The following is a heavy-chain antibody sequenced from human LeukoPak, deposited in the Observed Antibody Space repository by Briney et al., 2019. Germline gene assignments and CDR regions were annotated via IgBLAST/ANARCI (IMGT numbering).Heavy chain of an antibody. CDR3: ARVPDYGDYVGSFDY. V-gene: IGHV4-31*03. Sequence: SETLSLTCTVSGGSISSGGYYWSWVRQHPGQGLEWFGYIYYSGSTYYNPSLKSRVTISVDTSKNQFSLKLSSVTAADTAVYYCARVPDYGDYVGSFDYWGQGTLVTVSS. CDR1: GGSISSGGYY. D-gene: IGHD4-17*01. J-gene: IGHJ4*02. CDR2: IYYSGST.